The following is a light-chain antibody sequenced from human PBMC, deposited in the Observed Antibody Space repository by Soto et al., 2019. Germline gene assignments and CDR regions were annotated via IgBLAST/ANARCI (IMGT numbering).Light chain of an antibody. V-gene: IGLV1-51*01. J-gene: IGLJ1*01. Sequence: QAVLTQPPSGSAAPGQKVTISCSGSSSNIGYNFVSWYQHLPGTAPKLLSYDNDKRPPGISDRFSGSKSGTSATLDIAGLQTGDEADHYCVTWDPSPTPYVYAPGTKATL. CDR3: VTWDPSPTPYV. CDR1: SSNIGYNF. CDR2: DND.